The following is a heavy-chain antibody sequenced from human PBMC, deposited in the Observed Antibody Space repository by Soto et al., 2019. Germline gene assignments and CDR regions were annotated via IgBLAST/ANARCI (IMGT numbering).Heavy chain of an antibody. V-gene: IGHV3-15*07. D-gene: IGHD3-10*01. CDR1: TVSSNY. CDR2: IKSKTDGGTT. J-gene: IGHJ4*02. CDR3: TTDIWVSRALDY. Sequence: TVSSNYMNWVRQAPGKGLEWVGHIKSKTDGGTTDYSAPVKGRFTISRDDSKNTLYLQMNSLKSEDTAVYYCTTDIWVSRALDYWGRGTLVTVSS.